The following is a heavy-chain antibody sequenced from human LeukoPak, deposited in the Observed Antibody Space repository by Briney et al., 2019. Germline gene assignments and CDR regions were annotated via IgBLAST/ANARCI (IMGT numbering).Heavy chain of an antibody. J-gene: IGHJ6*02. CDR1: GFTFSSYA. Sequence: PGGSLRLSCAASGFTFSSYAMHWVRQAPGKGLEWVAVISYDGSNKYYADSVKGRFTISRDNSKNTLYLQMNSLRAEDTAVYYCARSRALWLPKGMDVWGQGTTVTVSS. CDR3: ARSRALWLPKGMDV. V-gene: IGHV3-30-3*01. D-gene: IGHD5-18*01. CDR2: ISYDGSNK.